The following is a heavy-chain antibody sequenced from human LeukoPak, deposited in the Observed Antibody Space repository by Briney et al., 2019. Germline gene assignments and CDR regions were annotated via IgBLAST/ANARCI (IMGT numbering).Heavy chain of an antibody. Sequence: SETLSLTCTLSGGSISSSYWSWIRHPPGKGLEWIGYIYYSGSTNYNPSLKSRVTMSVDTSKNQFSLNLSSVTAADTAVYYCARGPYSSRYDYWGQGTVVTVSS. CDR3: ARGPYSSRYDY. CDR1: GGSISSSY. J-gene: IGHJ4*02. CDR2: IYYSGST. V-gene: IGHV4-59*01. D-gene: IGHD6-13*01.